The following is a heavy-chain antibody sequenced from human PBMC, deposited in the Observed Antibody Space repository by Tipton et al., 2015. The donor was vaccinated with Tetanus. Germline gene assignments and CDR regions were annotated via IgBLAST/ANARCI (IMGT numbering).Heavy chain of an antibody. CDR3: ARDQARGARGWNYFDF. CDR2: IYSSGST. Sequence: TLSLTCTVSGVSINGGRYYWSWIRQRPGKGLEWIGDIYSSGSTYTDPSLKGRVTISVDTSKNQFSLRLNSVTAADTAVYYCARDQARGARGWNYFDFWGLGTLVTVSS. D-gene: IGHD1-26*01. CDR1: GVSINGGRYY. V-gene: IGHV4-31*03. J-gene: IGHJ4*02.